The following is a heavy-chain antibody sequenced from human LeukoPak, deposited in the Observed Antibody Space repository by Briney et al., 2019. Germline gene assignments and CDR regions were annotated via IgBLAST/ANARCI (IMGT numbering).Heavy chain of an antibody. CDR1: GFTFSSYE. CDR2: ISNSGSTI. Sequence: GGSLRLSCAASGFTFSSYEMNWVRQAPGKGLEWVSYISNSGSTIYYADSVKGRFTISRDNAKNSLYLQMNSLRAEDTAVYYCARGLTYYDILTGYHDRLDYFDYWGQGTLVTVST. V-gene: IGHV3-48*03. D-gene: IGHD3-9*01. CDR3: ARGLTYYDILTGYHDRLDYFDY. J-gene: IGHJ4*02.